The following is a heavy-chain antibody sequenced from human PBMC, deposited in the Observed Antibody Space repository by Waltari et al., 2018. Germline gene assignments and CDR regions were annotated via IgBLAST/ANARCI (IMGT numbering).Heavy chain of an antibody. J-gene: IGHJ3*02. CDR2: IDSSGAT. CDR3: ASPGWYGDYVSDTFDI. CDR1: GFSVSTNY. D-gene: IGHD4-17*01. V-gene: IGHV3-53*01. Sequence: EVQVVESGGGLIQPGGSLRLSCTASGFSVSTNYMSWVRQAPGKGLEWVSRIDSSGATDYKDYVKGRFTISRDNSKNTVYLQMNSLRAEDTAVYYCASPGWYGDYVSDTFDIWGQGTMVTVSS.